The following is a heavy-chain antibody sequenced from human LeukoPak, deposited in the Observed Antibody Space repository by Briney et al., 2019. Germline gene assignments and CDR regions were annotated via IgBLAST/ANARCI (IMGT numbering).Heavy chain of an antibody. CDR3: ARDLDASVPRTGIDY. V-gene: IGHV3-20*04. D-gene: IGHD5/OR15-5a*01. J-gene: IGHJ4*02. Sequence: GGSLRLSCAASGFTFDDYGMSWVRQAPGKGLEWVSGINWNGGSTGYADSVKGRFAISRDNAKNSLYLQMNSLRAEDTAVYYCARDLDASVPRTGIDYWGQGTLVTVSS. CDR1: GFTFDDYG. CDR2: INWNGGST.